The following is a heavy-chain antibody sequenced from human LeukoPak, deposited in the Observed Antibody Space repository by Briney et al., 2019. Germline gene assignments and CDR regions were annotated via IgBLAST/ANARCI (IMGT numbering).Heavy chain of an antibody. J-gene: IGHJ4*02. CDR1: GFTFSSYS. CDR2: ISGSGGST. D-gene: IGHD3-10*01. Sequence: GGSLRLSCAASGFTFSSYSMNWVRQAPGKGLEWVSAISGSGGSTYYADSVKGRFTISRDNSKNTLYLQMNSLRAEDTAVYYCAKDLLLWFGELGDYWGQGTLVTVSS. CDR3: AKDLLLWFGELGDY. V-gene: IGHV3-23*01.